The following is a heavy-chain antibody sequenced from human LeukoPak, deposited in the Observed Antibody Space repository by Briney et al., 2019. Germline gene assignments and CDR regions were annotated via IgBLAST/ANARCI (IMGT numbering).Heavy chain of an antibody. CDR3: ARGFPYYDFWSGYFGY. D-gene: IGHD3-3*01. CDR2: ISSSSSYI. J-gene: IGHJ4*02. Sequence: GRSLRLSCAASGFTFSSYGMHWVRQAPGKGLEWVSSISSSSSYIYYADSVKGRFTISRDNAKNSLYLQMNSLRAEDTAVYYCARGFPYYDFWSGYFGYWGQGTLVTVSS. CDR1: GFTFSSYG. V-gene: IGHV3-21*01.